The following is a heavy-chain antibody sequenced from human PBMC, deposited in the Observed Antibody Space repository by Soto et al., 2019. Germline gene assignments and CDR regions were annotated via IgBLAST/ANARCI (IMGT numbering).Heavy chain of an antibody. J-gene: IGHJ5*02. CDR1: GGSISSGGYY. V-gene: IGHV4-31*03. CDR3: ARDRTYSGSGSGWFDP. CDR2: IYYSGST. D-gene: IGHD3-10*01. Sequence: QVQLQESGPGLVKPSQTLSLTCTVSGGSISSGGYYWSWIRQHPGKGLEWIGYIYYSGSTYYNPSLKSRVTISVDTSKNQFSLKLSSVTAADTAVYYCARDRTYSGSGSGWFDPWGQGTLVTVSS.